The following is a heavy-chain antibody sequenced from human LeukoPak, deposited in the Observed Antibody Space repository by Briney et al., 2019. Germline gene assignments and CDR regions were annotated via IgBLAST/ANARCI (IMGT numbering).Heavy chain of an antibody. J-gene: IGHJ6*04. CDR2: IDPSDSYT. D-gene: IGHD2-15*01. CDR1: GYSFTSYW. Sequence: GESLKISCKGSGYSFTSYWISWVRQMPGKGLEWMGRIDPSDSYTNYSPSFQGHVTISADKSTSTAYLQWSSLKASDTAMYYCARHPIVVVVAATPYYYYGMDVWGKGTTVTVSS. CDR3: ARHPIVVVVAATPYYYYGMDV. V-gene: IGHV5-10-1*01.